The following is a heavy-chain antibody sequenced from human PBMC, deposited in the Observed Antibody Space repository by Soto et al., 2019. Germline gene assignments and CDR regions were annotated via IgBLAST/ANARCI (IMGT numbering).Heavy chain of an antibody. D-gene: IGHD3-22*01. CDR3: ARSGPGGYIDY. CDR2: TYYRSKWYN. V-gene: IGHV6-1*01. Sequence: SQTLSLTCAICGDSVSGNSAGWNCSMHSPSRCLEWLGRTYYRSKWYNHYAVSVKSRITVNPDTSKNQFSPQLNSVTPEDTAVYYCARSGPGGYIDYWGQGTLVTVSS. CDR1: GDSVSGNSAG. J-gene: IGHJ4*02.